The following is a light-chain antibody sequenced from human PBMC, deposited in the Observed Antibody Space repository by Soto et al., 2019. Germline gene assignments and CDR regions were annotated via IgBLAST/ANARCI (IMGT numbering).Light chain of an antibody. Sequence: EVVLTQSPGTLSLSPGERASLSCRASQSVSSNLAWYQQKPGQTPRLLIYATSTRATGIPARFSGSGSATEFTLTISSLQSEDFAVYYCQHYNNWPLTFGGGTKVDIK. J-gene: IGKJ4*01. CDR3: QHYNNWPLT. CDR1: QSVSSN. CDR2: ATS. V-gene: IGKV3-15*01.